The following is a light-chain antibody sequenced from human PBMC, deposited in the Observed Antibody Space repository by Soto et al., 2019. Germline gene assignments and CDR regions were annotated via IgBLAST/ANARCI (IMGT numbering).Light chain of an antibody. CDR1: QRVSSN. J-gene: IGKJ2*01. V-gene: IGKV3-15*01. CDR3: QQYNNWPPYT. Sequence: EIVMTQSPATLSVSPGERATLSCRASQRVSSNVAWYQQRPGQAPRLLIYGASTRATGIPARFSGSGSETEFTLTISSLQSEDFAVYYCQQYNNWPPYTFGQGTKVDIK. CDR2: GAS.